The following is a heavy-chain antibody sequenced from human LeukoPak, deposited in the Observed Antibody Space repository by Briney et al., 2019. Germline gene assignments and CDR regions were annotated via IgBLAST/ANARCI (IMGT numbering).Heavy chain of an antibody. CDR3: ARDPRGPTGYDSPGRDSFDY. CDR2: MNPNSGNT. V-gene: IGHV1-8*01. CDR1: GYTFTSYD. J-gene: IGHJ4*02. Sequence: ASVKVSCKASGYTFTSYDINWVRQATGQGLEWMGWMNPNSGNTGYAQKFQGRVTMTRNTSISTAYMELSSLGPEDTAVYYCARDPRGPTGYDSPGRDSFDYWGQGTLVTVSS. D-gene: IGHD3-22*01.